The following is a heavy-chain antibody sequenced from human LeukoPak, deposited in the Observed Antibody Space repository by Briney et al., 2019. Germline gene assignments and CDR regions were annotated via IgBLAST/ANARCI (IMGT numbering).Heavy chain of an antibody. CDR2: IRYDGSNK. CDR3: AKFGRGSSSWDFDY. J-gene: IGHJ4*02. V-gene: IGHV3-30*02. CDR1: GFTFSSYG. D-gene: IGHD6-13*01. Sequence: GGSLRLSCAASGFTFSSYGMHWVRQAPGKGLEWVAFIRYDGSNKYYADSVKGRFTISRDNSKNTPYLQMNSLRAEDTAVYYCAKFGRGSSSWDFDYWGQGTLVTVSS.